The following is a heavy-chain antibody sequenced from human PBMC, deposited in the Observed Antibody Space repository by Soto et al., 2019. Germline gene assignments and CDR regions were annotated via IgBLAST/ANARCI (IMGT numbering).Heavy chain of an antibody. J-gene: IGHJ5*02. Sequence: PSETLSLTCTVSGGSISSSSYYWGWIRQPPGKGLEWIGNIYYSDSTYYNPSLKSRVTISVDTSKNQFSLKLSSVTAADTAVYYCASSTVTTSRYWFDPWGQGTLVTVSS. CDR1: GGSISSSSYY. CDR3: ASSTVTTSRYWFDP. V-gene: IGHV4-39*07. D-gene: IGHD4-17*01. CDR2: IYYSDST.